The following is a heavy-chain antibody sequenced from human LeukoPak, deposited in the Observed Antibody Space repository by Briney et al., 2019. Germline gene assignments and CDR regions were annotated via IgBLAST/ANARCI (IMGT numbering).Heavy chain of an antibody. CDR1: GFTVSSNY. Sequence: GGSLRLSCAASGFTVSSNYMSWVRQAPGKGLEWVSGISGSGESTYYVDSVKGRFTISRDNSKNTLYLQMNSLRAEDTAVYYCAEINYYDTSGYLDKWGQGTLVTVSS. CDR2: ISGSGEST. V-gene: IGHV3-23*01. CDR3: AEINYYDTSGYLDK. J-gene: IGHJ4*02. D-gene: IGHD3-22*01.